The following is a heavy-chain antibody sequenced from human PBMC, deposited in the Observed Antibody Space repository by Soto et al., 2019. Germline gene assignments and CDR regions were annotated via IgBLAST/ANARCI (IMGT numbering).Heavy chain of an antibody. Sequence: PGESLKISCKGSGYSFTSYWISWVRQMPGKGLEWMGRIDPSDTYTNYSPSFQGHVTISADKSISTAYLQWSSLKASDTAMYYCARHARFFVFLLIRPPPRATLFPYTRSTDL. V-gene: IGHV5-10-1*01. J-gene: IGHJ2*01. CDR2: IDPSDTYT. CDR1: GYSFTSYW. D-gene: IGHD3-22*01. CDR3: ARHARFFVFLLIRPPPRATLFPYTRSTDL.